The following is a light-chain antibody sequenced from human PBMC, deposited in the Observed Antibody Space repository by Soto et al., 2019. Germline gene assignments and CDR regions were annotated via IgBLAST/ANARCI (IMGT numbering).Light chain of an antibody. V-gene: IGKV3-20*01. CDR3: QQYATSPALS. CDR2: GAS. Sequence: EIVLTQSPGTLSLSPGERVTLSCRASQSVTSNYLAWYQQKPGQAPILLIYGASSRATGIPDRFSGSGSGTDFTLTISRLEPADFAVYYCQQYATSPALSFGGGTKVEIK. CDR1: QSVTSNY. J-gene: IGKJ4*01.